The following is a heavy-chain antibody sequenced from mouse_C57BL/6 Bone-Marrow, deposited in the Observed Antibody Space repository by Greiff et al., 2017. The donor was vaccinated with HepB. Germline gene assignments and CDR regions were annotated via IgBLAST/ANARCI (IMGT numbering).Heavy chain of an antibody. CDR3: ARGYYLIFFDY. CDR2: INPNNGGT. J-gene: IGHJ2*01. CDR1: GYTFTDYN. D-gene: IGHD5-5*01. Sequence: EVKLQQSGPELVKPGASVKMSCKASGYTFTDYNMHWVKQSHGKSLEWIGYINPNNGGTSYNQKFKGKATLTVNKSSSTAYMELRRLTSEDSAVYYCARGYYLIFFDYWGQGTTLTVSS. V-gene: IGHV1-22*01.